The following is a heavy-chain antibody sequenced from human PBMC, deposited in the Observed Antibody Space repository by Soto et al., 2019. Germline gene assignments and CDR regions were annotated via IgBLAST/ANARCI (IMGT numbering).Heavy chain of an antibody. CDR2: IYPSDSDT. CDR3: ARGGVSTRTFDY. J-gene: IGHJ4*02. CDR1: GYNFAGYW. V-gene: IGHV5-51*01. Sequence: GESLKISCKGSGYNFAGYWIAWVRQMPGKGLELMGIIYPSDSDTRYRPSFQGQVTISADKSISSAYLQWSSLRASDAAMYYCARGGVSTRTFDYWGQGTPVTLSS. D-gene: IGHD3-3*01.